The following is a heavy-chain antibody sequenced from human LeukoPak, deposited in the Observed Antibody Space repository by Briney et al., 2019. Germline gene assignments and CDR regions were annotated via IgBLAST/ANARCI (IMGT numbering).Heavy chain of an antibody. J-gene: IGHJ5*02. CDR2: INQDGSER. CDR3: GRDES. Sequence: PEGSLRLSCGASGFTFSRYWMSWVRQAPGKGLEWVANINQDGSERYYVESVKGRFTISRDNAKNSLYLQMNSLRVEDAAVYYCGRDESWGQGTLVTVFS. CDR1: GFTFSRYW. V-gene: IGHV3-7*01.